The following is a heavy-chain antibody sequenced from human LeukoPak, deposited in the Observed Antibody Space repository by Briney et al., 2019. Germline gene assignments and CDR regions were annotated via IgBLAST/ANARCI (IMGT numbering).Heavy chain of an antibody. CDR3: ATAPHFWSAFDY. CDR2: IYSGGST. Sequence: GGSLRLSCAASGLTFTNAWMTWVRKAPGKGLEWVSVIYSGGSTYYADSVKGRFTISRDNSKNTLYLQMNSLRAEDTAVYYCATAPHFWSAFDYWGQGTLVTVSS. CDR1: GLTFTNAW. V-gene: IGHV3-53*01. D-gene: IGHD3-3*02. J-gene: IGHJ4*02.